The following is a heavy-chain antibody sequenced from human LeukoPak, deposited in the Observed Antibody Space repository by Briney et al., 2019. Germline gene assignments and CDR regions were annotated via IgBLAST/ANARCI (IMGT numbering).Heavy chain of an antibody. CDR1: GGSFSGYY. CDR3: ARHPFWGMIVVAYYFDY. Sequence: SETLSLTCAVYGGSFSGYYWSWIRQPPGKGLEWIGEINHSGSTNYNPSLKSRVTISVDTSKNQFSLKLSSVTAADTAVYYCARHPFWGMIVVAYYFDYWGQGTLVTVSS. D-gene: IGHD3-22*01. CDR2: INHSGST. J-gene: IGHJ4*02. V-gene: IGHV4-34*01.